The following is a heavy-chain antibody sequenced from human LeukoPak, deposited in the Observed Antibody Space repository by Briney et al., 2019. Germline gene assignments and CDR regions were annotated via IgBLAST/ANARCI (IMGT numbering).Heavy chain of an antibody. V-gene: IGHV4-59*01. CDR1: GGAISTYY. CDR3: ARVGSGNFDY. J-gene: IGHJ4*02. CDR2: IYYSGNT. D-gene: IGHD1-26*01. Sequence: SETLSLTCTVSGGAISTYYWSWIRQPPGKGLEWIGYIYYSGNTNYNPSLKSRLTISVDASKNQFSLRLSSVTAADTAVYFCARVGSGNFDYWGQGTLVTVSS.